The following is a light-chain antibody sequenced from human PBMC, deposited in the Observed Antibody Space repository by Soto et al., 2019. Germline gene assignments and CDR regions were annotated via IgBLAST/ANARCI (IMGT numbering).Light chain of an antibody. Sequence: QSVLTQPASVSGSPGQSITISCTGTSSDVGGYNYVSWYQQHPGKAPKLMIYEVSKRPSGVPDRFSGSKSGNTASLTVSGLQAEDEADYYCSSYAGSNNVVFGGGTQLTVL. V-gene: IGLV2-8*01. CDR1: SSDVGGYNY. J-gene: IGLJ2*01. CDR2: EVS. CDR3: SSYAGSNNVV.